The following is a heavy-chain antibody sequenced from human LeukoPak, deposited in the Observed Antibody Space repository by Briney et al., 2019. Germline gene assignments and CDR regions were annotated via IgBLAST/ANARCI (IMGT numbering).Heavy chain of an antibody. D-gene: IGHD6-19*01. CDR1: EFTFSNYW. V-gene: IGHV3-7*01. Sequence: GGSLRLSCAASEFTFSNYWMSRVRQAPGKGLERVAHTNQDGSKNYYVDSLKGRFTISRDNAKNSLYLQMNSLRAEDTAVYYCATTVPGYPDDYFDYWGQGTLVTVSS. J-gene: IGHJ4*02. CDR2: TNQDGSKN. CDR3: ATTVPGYPDDYFDY.